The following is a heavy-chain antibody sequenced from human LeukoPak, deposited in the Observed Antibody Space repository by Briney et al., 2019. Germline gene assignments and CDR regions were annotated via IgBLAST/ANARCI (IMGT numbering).Heavy chain of an antibody. D-gene: IGHD3-22*01. CDR2: IIPILGIA. Sequence: GASVKVSCKASGGTFSSYAISWVRQAPGQGLEWMERIIPILGIANYAQKFQGRVTITADKSTSTAYMELSSLRSEDTAVYYCASPLLLGSGYAHYDYWGQGTLVTVSS. CDR1: GGTFSSYA. CDR3: ASPLLLGSGYAHYDY. J-gene: IGHJ4*02. V-gene: IGHV1-69*04.